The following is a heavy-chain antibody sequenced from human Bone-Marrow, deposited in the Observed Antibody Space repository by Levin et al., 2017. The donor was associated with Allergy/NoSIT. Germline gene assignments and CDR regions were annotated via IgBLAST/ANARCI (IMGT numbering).Heavy chain of an antibody. CDR2: VSYDGSYT. D-gene: IGHD3-22*01. Sequence: QTGESLKISCTASGFTFTNYGLHWVRRAPGKGLEWLTVVSYDGSYTYYGDSVKGRFTSSGDNSKDTLYLEMNSLRVEDTAMYYCAREFLHSGYYDLWGQGTLLTVSS. V-gene: IGHV3-30*03. CDR3: AREFLHSGYYDL. CDR1: GFTFTNYG. J-gene: IGHJ5*02.